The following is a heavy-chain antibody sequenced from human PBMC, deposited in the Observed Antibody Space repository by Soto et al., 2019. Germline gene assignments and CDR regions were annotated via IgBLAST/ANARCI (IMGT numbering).Heavy chain of an antibody. CDR2: ISGSGDSA. CDR3: AKVRNTYGYPLDY. D-gene: IGHD5-18*01. V-gene: IGHV3-23*01. Sequence: GGSLRLSCAASGFTFSTHAMSWVRQAPGKGLEWVSGISGSGDSAYYADSVKGRFTSSRDSSNNMLYLQMNSLRAEDTAVYYCAKVRNTYGYPLDYWGQGTLVTVSP. CDR1: GFTFSTHA. J-gene: IGHJ4*02.